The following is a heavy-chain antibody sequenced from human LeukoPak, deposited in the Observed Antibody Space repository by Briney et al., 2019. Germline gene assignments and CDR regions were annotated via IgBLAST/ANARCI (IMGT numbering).Heavy chain of an antibody. CDR2: INSDGSST. CDR1: GFTFSSYW. Sequence: PGGSLRLSCAASGFTFSSYWMHWVRQAPGKGLVWVSRINSDGSSTSYADSVKGRFTISRDNAKNTLYLQMNSLRAEDTAVYYCARAGRGYYYDSSGYSHWGQGTLVTVSS. D-gene: IGHD3-22*01. CDR3: ARAGRGYYYDSSGYSH. V-gene: IGHV3-74*01. J-gene: IGHJ4*02.